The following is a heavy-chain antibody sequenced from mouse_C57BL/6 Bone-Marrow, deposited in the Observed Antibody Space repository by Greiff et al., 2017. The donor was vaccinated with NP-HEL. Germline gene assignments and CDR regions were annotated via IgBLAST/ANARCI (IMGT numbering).Heavy chain of an antibody. Sequence: EVQRVESGAELVKPGASVKLSCTASGFNIKDYYMHWVKQRTEQGLEWIGRIDPEDGETKYAPKFQGKATITADTSSNTAYLQLSSLTSEDTAVYYCARREGLLLYFDYWGQGTTLTVSS. CDR1: GFNIKDYY. D-gene: IGHD1-1*01. V-gene: IGHV14-2*01. CDR2: IDPEDGET. CDR3: ARREGLLLYFDY. J-gene: IGHJ2*01.